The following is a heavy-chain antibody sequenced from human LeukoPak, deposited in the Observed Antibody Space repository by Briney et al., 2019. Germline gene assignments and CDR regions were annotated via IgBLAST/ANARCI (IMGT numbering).Heavy chain of an antibody. Sequence: PGGYLRLSCAASGFTFSSYSMNWVRQAPGKGLEWVSYISSSSSTVYYADSVKGRFTISRDNAKNSLYLQMNSLRAEDTAVYYCARAPRDIVVVPAARAFDIWGQGTMVTVSS. CDR1: GFTFSSYS. D-gene: IGHD2-2*01. CDR3: ARAPRDIVVVPAARAFDI. J-gene: IGHJ3*02. CDR2: ISSSSSTV. V-gene: IGHV3-48*01.